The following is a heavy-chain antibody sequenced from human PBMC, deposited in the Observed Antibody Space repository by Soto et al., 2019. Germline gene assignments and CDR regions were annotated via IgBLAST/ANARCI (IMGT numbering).Heavy chain of an antibody. CDR1: GFTLRNYG. CDR3: ARDYRPGLGIFDI. J-gene: IGHJ3*02. Sequence: QVQLVESGGGVVQTGRSLRLSCAASGFTLRNYGMNWVRQAPGKGLEWVALIWYDGSNRYYADSVKGRFTISRDNSKNTLYLQMNSLRAEDTSVYYWARDYRPGLGIFDIWGQGTMVTVSS. D-gene: IGHD3-16*02. CDR2: IWYDGSNR. V-gene: IGHV3-33*01.